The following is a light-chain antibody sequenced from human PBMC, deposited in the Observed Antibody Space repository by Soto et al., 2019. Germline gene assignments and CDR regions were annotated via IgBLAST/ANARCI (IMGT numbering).Light chain of an antibody. V-gene: IGKV1-27*01. J-gene: IGKJ3*01. CDR2: AAS. CDR1: QGISNY. CDR3: QEYKTASFI. Sequence: GDRVTITCRASQGISNYLAWYQQKPGRVPTLLIYAASTLRSGVPSRFSGSGSGTDFTLTISSLQPEDVASYYCQEYKTASFIFGPGTKVDIK.